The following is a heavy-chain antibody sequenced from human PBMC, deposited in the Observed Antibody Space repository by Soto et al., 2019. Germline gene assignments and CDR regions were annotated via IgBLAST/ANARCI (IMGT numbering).Heavy chain of an antibody. D-gene: IGHD6-13*01. Sequence: SETLSLTCTVSGGSISSSSYYWGWIRQPPGKGLEWIGSIYYSGSTYYNPSLKSRVTISVDTSKNQFSLKLSSVTAADTAVYYCARLSVGIAAAGRYYYGMDVWGQGTTVTVSS. CDR2: IYYSGST. V-gene: IGHV4-39*01. J-gene: IGHJ6*02. CDR1: GGSISSSSYY. CDR3: ARLSVGIAAAGRYYYGMDV.